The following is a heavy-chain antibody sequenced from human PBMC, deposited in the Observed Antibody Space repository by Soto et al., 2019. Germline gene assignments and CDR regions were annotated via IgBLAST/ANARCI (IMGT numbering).Heavy chain of an antibody. D-gene: IGHD5-12*01. CDR2: MNPNSGNT. CDR3: ARVKGYRGYWNYAFDI. V-gene: IGHV1-8*01. Sequence: QVQLVQSGAEVKKPGASVKVSCKASGYTFTSYDINWVRQATGQGLEWMGWMNPNSGNTGYAQKFQGRVTMTRNTSISTAYMELSSLRSEDTAVYYCARVKGYRGYWNYAFDIWGQGTMVTVSS. CDR1: GYTFTSYD. J-gene: IGHJ3*02.